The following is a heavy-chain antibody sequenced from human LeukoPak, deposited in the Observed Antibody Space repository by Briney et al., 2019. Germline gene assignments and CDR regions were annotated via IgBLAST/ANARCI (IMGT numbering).Heavy chain of an antibody. CDR1: GGSISTSNCY. V-gene: IGHV4-39*07. D-gene: IGHD3-22*01. CDR2: IFYSGST. CDR3: ARDRYYYDSSGYRLLDY. Sequence: SETLSLTCTVSGGSISTSNCYWGWIRQPPGKGLGWIGNIFYSGSTYYGPSLKSRLTISLDTSRNQFSLKLNSVTAADTAVYFCARDRYYYDSSGYRLLDYWGQGTLVTVSS. J-gene: IGHJ4*02.